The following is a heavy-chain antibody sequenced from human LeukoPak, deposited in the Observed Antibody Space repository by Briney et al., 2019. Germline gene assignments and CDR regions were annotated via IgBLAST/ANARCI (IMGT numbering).Heavy chain of an antibody. CDR1: GGSISSYY. D-gene: IGHD6-13*01. J-gene: IGHJ5*02. CDR2: IYYSGST. Sequence: TSETLSLTCTVSGGSISSYYWSWIRQPPGKGLEWIGYIYYSGSTNYNPSLKSRVTISVDTSKNQFSLKLSSVTAADTAVYYCARDPRYSSSYNWFDPWGQGTLVTVSS. V-gene: IGHV4-59*12. CDR3: ARDPRYSSSYNWFDP.